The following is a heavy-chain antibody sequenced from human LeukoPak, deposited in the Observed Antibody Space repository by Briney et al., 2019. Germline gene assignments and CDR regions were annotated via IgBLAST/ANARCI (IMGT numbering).Heavy chain of an antibody. V-gene: IGHV4-59*08. CDR1: GGSISSYC. CDR3: ARGTYYYDSSGYYYVLDY. D-gene: IGHD3-22*01. J-gene: IGHJ4*02. CDR2: IYYSGST. Sequence: PSETLSLTCTVSGGSISSYCWSWIRQPPGKGLEWIGYIYYSGSTNYNPSLKSRVTISVDTSKNQFSLKLSSVTAADTAVYYCARGTYYYDSSGYYYVLDYWGQGTLVTVSS.